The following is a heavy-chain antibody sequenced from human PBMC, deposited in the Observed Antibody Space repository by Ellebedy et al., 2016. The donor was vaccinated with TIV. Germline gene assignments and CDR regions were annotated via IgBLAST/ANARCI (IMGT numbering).Heavy chain of an antibody. CDR3: ARDKEKKGRVHTFDQ. CDR1: GYTLTELS. Sequence: SCXVSGYTLTELSMHWVRQAPGKGLEWVALISYDGSSQYYADSVKGRFTISRDNSKNTLYLQMTSLRAEDTAVYYCARDKEKKGRVHTFDQWGQGTLVTVSS. J-gene: IGHJ4*02. CDR2: ISYDGSSQ. D-gene: IGHD5/OR15-5a*01. V-gene: IGHV3-30-3*01.